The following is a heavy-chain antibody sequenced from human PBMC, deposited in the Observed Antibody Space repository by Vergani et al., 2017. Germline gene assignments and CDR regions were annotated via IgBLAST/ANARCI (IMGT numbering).Heavy chain of an antibody. CDR2: IYHSGST. J-gene: IGHJ4*02. CDR3: ARGSDTYYYDSSGYYDY. D-gene: IGHD3-22*01. V-gene: IGHV4-4*02. Sequence: QVQLQESGPGLVKPSGTLSLTCAVSGGSISSSNWWSWVRQPPGKGLEWIGEIYHSGSTNYNPSLKSRVTISVDTSKNQFSLKLSSVTAADTAVYYCARGSDTYYYDSSGYYDYWGQGTLVTVSS. CDR1: GGSISSSNW.